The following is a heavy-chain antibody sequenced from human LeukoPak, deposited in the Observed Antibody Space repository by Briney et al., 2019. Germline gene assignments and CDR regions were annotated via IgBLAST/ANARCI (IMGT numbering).Heavy chain of an antibody. J-gene: IGHJ5*02. D-gene: IGHD6-13*01. V-gene: IGHV4-4*02. CDR1: GGSISSSNW. Sequence: SETLSLTCAVSGGSISSSNWWSWVRQPPGKGLEWIGGIYHSGSTSYNPSLKSRVTISVDTSKNQFSLKLSSVTAADTAVYYCARQYSNNWYDDRGWFDPWGQGTLVTVSS. CDR3: ARQYSNNWYDDRGWFDP. CDR2: IYHSGST.